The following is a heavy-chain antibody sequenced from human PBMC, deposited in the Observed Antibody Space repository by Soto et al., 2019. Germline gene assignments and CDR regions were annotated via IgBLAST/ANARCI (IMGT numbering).Heavy chain of an antibody. V-gene: IGHV4-59*01. CDR3: ARDLWGYCGTDCYPLDV. J-gene: IGHJ6*02. D-gene: IGHD2-21*02. CDR2: IYYSGSA. CDR1: GVSISSYY. Sequence: PSETLSLTCTVSGVSISSYYWSWIRQPPGKGLEWIGYIYYSGSANYNPSLKSRVTISVDTSKNQFSLKLSSVTAADTAVYYCARDLWGYCGTDCYPLDVWGQGTTVTVS.